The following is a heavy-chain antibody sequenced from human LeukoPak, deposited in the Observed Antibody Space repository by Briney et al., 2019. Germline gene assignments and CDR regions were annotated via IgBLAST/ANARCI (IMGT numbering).Heavy chain of an antibody. V-gene: IGHV3-74*01. CDR3: AKDDTALSP. J-gene: IGHJ5*02. Sequence: GGSLRLSCAASGFTFSNYWMHWVRQAPGKGLVWVSHINTDGSTTTYADSVKGRFTTSRDNSQNSLYLQMNSLRTEDTAFYYCAKDDTALSPWGQGTLVTVSS. D-gene: IGHD2-15*01. CDR2: INTDGSTT. CDR1: GFTFSNYW.